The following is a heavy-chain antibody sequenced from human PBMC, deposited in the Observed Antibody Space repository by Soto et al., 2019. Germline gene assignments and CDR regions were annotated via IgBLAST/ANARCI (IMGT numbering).Heavy chain of an antibody. CDR2: ISGRGGST. Sequence: EVQLLESGGGLVQPGGSLRLSCAASGFTFSSYAMSWVRQAPGKGLEWVSAISGRGGSTYYADSVKGRFTISRDNSKNALYLPVTSLRAEDTAVYYCAKGGDFWSGYYIGPDNWFDPWGQGTLVTVSS. CDR1: GFTFSSYA. D-gene: IGHD3-3*01. CDR3: AKGGDFWSGYYIGPDNWFDP. V-gene: IGHV3-23*01. J-gene: IGHJ5*02.